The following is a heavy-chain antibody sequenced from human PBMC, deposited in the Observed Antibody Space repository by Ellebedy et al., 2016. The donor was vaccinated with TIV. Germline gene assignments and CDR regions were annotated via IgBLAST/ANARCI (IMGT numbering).Heavy chain of an antibody. CDR1: GGSISSYY. CDR3: ARGDPLDY. CDR2: IYYSGST. V-gene: IGHV4-59*12. J-gene: IGHJ4*02. Sequence: MPSETLSLTCTVSGGSISSYYWSWIRQPPGKGLEWIGYIYYSGSTNYNPSLKSRVTISVDTSKNQFSLKLSSVTAADTAVYYCARGDPLDYWGQGTLVTVSS.